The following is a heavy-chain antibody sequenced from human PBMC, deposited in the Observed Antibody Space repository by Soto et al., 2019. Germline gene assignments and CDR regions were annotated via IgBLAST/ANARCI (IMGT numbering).Heavy chain of an antibody. V-gene: IGHV3-7*01. CDR2: IKQDGSEK. D-gene: IGHD6-13*01. J-gene: IGHJ4*02. CDR3: ARDLGQQQLDKFSDY. CDR1: GFTFSSYW. Sequence: EVQLVESGGGLVQPGGSLRLSCAASGFTFSSYWMSWVRQAPGKGLEWVANIKQDGSEKYYVDSVKGRFTISRDNAKNSLYLQMNSLRAEDTAVYYCARDLGQQQLDKFSDYWGQGTLVTVSS.